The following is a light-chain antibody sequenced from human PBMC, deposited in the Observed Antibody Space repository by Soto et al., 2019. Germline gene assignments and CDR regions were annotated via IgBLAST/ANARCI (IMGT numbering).Light chain of an antibody. CDR1: SSDVGAYNY. CDR2: EVT. CDR3: SSFASSNTWV. V-gene: IGLV2-8*01. J-gene: IGLJ3*02. Sequence: QSALTQPPSASGSPGQSVIISSTGTSSDVGAYNYVSWYQQHAGKAPKLVIYEVTKRPSGVPDRFSGSKSANTASLTVSGLQAEDEADYYCSSFASSNTWVFGGGTKLTVL.